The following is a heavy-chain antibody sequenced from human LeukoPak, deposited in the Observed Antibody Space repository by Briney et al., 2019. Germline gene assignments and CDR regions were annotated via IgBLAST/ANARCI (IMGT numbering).Heavy chain of an antibody. CDR3: ARLRVSWHDAFDI. V-gene: IGHV5-51*01. J-gene: IGHJ3*02. Sequence: GESLKISCKGSGYSFTSYWIGWVRQMPGKGLDWMGIIYPGDSDTRYSPSFQGQVTISADKSISTAYLQWSSLKASDTAMYYCARLRVSWHDAFDIWGQGTMVTVSS. CDR1: GYSFTSYW. D-gene: IGHD6-13*01. CDR2: IYPGDSDT.